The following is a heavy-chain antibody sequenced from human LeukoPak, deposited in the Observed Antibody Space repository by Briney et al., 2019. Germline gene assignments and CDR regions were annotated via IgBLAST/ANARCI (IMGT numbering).Heavy chain of an antibody. CDR2: IWYDGSHK. Sequence: GGSLRLSCAASGFTFSSHGMHWVRQAPGKGLEWVAVIWYDGSHKYYADSVKGRFTISRDNSKNTLYLRMNSLRAEDTAVYYCARDIFYYYYMDVWGKGTTVTVSS. CDR3: ARDIFYYYYMDV. V-gene: IGHV3-33*01. J-gene: IGHJ6*03. CDR1: GFTFSSHG.